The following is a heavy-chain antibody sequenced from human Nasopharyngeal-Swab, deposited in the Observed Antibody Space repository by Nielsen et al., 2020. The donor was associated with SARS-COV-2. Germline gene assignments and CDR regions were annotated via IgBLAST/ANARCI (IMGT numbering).Heavy chain of an antibody. CDR1: GFTFSSYA. CDR3: ARGYSGSYYSPFDY. D-gene: IGHD1-26*01. V-gene: IGHV3-30-3*01. Sequence: GESLKISCAASGFTFSSYAMHWVRQAPGKGLEWVAVISYDGSNKYYADSVKGRFTISRDNSKNTLYLQMNSPRAEDTAVYYCARGYSGSYYSPFDYWGQGTLVTVSS. CDR2: ISYDGSNK. J-gene: IGHJ4*02.